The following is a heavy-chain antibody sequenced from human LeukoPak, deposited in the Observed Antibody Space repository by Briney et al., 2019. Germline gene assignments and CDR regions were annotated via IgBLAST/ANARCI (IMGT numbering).Heavy chain of an antibody. V-gene: IGHV3-30-3*01. CDR1: GLTFSSYA. D-gene: IGHD6-19*01. CDR3: ARDHHEIAVAGTQGMDY. Sequence: PGGSLRLSCAASGLTFSSYAMHWVRQAPGKGLEWVAVISYDGSNKYYADSVKGRFTISRDNSKNTLYLQMNSLRAEDTAVYYCARDHHEIAVAGTQGMDYWGQGTLVTVSS. CDR2: ISYDGSNK. J-gene: IGHJ4*02.